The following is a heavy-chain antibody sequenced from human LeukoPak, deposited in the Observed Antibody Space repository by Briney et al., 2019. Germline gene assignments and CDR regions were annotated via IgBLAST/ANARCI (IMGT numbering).Heavy chain of an antibody. D-gene: IGHD2-15*01. V-gene: IGHV3-23*01. CDR3: AKFFMGYCSGGSCDDYYDY. CDR1: GFTLSRYG. Sequence: GGSLRLSCVASGFTLSRYGMSWVRQAPGRGLEWVSGISGNDGSTYYADSVNGRFTISRDKSKNTLYVQMNNLRVDDTAVYYCAKFFMGYCSGGSCDDYYDYWGQGTLVTVSS. CDR2: ISGNDGST. J-gene: IGHJ4*02.